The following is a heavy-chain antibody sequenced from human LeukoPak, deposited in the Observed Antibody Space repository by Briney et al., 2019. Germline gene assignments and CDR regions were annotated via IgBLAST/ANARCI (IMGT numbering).Heavy chain of an antibody. V-gene: IGHV3-21*01. CDR2: ISSSSKYI. CDR1: GFTLSSYS. Sequence: GGSLRLSCAASGFTLSSYSMNWVRQAPGKGLEWVSSISSSSKYIYYADSVKGRFTISRDNAKNSLYLQMSSLRAEDTAVYYCAREPFWSGYYSNLHFDYWGQGTLVTVSS. J-gene: IGHJ4*02. CDR3: AREPFWSGYYSNLHFDY. D-gene: IGHD3-3*01.